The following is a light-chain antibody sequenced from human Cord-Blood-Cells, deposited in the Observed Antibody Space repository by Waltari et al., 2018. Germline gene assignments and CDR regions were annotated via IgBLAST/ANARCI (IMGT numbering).Light chain of an antibody. CDR2: SNN. V-gene: IGLV1-44*01. CDR3: AAWDDSLNGHWV. J-gene: IGLJ3*02. CDR1: SPNIGSNT. Sequence: QSVLTQPPSASGTPGQRVTISCSGSSPNIGSNTVNWYQQLPGTAPKLLIYSNNPRPSGVPDRFSGSKSGTSASLAISGLQSEDEADYYCAAWDDSLNGHWVFGGGTKLTVL.